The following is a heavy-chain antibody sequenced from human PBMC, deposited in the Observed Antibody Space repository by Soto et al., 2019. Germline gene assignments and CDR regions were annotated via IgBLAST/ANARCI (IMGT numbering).Heavy chain of an antibody. J-gene: IGHJ4*02. CDR2: IYHSGST. CDR3: ARGGYCSGGSCYGPYFDY. D-gene: IGHD2-15*01. V-gene: IGHV4-4*02. Sequence: SETLSLTCAVSGGSISSSNWWSWVRQPPGKGLEWIGEIYHSGSTNYNPSLKSRVTISVDKSKNQFSLKLSSVTAADTAVYYCARGGYCSGGSCYGPYFDYWGQGTLVTVSS. CDR1: GGSISSSNW.